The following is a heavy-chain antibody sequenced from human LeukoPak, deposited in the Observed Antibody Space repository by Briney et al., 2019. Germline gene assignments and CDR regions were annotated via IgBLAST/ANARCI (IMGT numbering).Heavy chain of an antibody. J-gene: IGHJ4*02. CDR1: GFTFSSYA. D-gene: IGHD1-26*01. V-gene: IGHV3-23*01. Sequence: PGGSLRLSCAASGFTFSSYAMSWVCQAPGKGLEWVSAISGSGGSTYYADSVKGRFAISRDNSKNTLYLQMNSLRAEDTAVYYCAKDLSGSLVGATIDYWGQGTLVTVSS. CDR3: AKDLSGSLVGATIDY. CDR2: ISGSGGST.